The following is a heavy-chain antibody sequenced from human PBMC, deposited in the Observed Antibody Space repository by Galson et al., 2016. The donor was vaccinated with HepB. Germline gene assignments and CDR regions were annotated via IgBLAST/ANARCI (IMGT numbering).Heavy chain of an antibody. V-gene: IGHV3-48*02. D-gene: IGHD3-10*01. CDR2: ISSSGSTI. Sequence: SLRLSCAASGFIFSSFSMSWVRQAPGKGLEWVSYISSSGSTINYADSVKGRFTISRDNAKNSVYLQMISLRDEDTAVYYCATTGGASDYFDSWGQGTLVTVSS. CDR3: ATTGGASDYFDS. CDR1: GFIFSSFS. J-gene: IGHJ4*02.